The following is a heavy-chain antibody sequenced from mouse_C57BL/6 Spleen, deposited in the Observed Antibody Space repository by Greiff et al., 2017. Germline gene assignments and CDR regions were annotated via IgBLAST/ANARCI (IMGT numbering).Heavy chain of an antibody. Sequence: QVHVKQPGAELVKPGASVKLSCKASGYTFTSYWMQWVKQRPGQGLEWIGEIDPSDSYTNYTQKFKGKATLTVDTSSSAAYMQLSSLTAEDSAVYYCGRGYGSGFAYWGQGTLVTVSA. CDR3: GRGYGSGFAY. V-gene: IGHV1-50*01. D-gene: IGHD1-1*01. CDR2: IDPSDSYT. CDR1: GYTFTSYW. J-gene: IGHJ3*01.